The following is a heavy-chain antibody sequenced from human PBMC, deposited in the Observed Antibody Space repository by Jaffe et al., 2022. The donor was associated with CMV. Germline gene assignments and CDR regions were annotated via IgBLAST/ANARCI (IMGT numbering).Heavy chain of an antibody. CDR1: GYTFTSYY. CDR2: INPSGGST. V-gene: IGHV1-46*01. D-gene: IGHD1-26*01. Sequence: QVQLVQSGAEVKKPGASVKVSCKASGYTFTSYYMHWVRQAPGQGLEWMGIINPSGGSTSYAQKFQGRVTMTRDTSTSTVYMELSSLRSEDTAVYYCARDLSRQSRDGIVGATAYWGQGTLVTVSS. CDR3: ARDLSRQSRDGIVGATAY. J-gene: IGHJ4*02.